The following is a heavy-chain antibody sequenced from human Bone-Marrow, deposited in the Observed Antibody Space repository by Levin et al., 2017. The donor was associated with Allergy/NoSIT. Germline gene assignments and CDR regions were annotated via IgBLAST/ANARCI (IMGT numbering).Heavy chain of an antibody. D-gene: IGHD4-17*01. V-gene: IGHV3-23*01. Sequence: PGGSLRLSCAASGFTFSSYAMSWVRQAPGKGLEWVSGISGSGGSTYYADSVKGRFTISRDNSKNTLYLQMNSLRAEDTAVYYCAKKNGPYGDHYYFDYWGQGTLVTVSS. CDR1: GFTFSSYA. CDR3: AKKNGPYGDHYYFDY. J-gene: IGHJ4*02. CDR2: ISGSGGST.